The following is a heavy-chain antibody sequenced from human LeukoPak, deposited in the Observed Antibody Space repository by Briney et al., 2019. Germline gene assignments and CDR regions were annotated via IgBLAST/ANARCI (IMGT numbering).Heavy chain of an antibody. D-gene: IGHD2-15*01. CDR2: IYHSGST. V-gene: IGHV4-38-2*01. CDR1: GYSISSGYY. CDR3: ARRGVGFDY. Sequence: PSETLSLTCAVSGYSISSGYYWGWIRQPPGKGLEWIGSIYHSGSTYYNPSLKSRVTISVDTSKNQFSLKLSSVTAADTAVHYCARRGVGFDYWGQGTLVTVSS. J-gene: IGHJ4*02.